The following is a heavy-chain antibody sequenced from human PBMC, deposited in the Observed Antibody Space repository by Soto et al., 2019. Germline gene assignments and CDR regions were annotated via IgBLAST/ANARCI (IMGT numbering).Heavy chain of an antibody. CDR1: GFTFDDYA. V-gene: IGHV3-9*01. J-gene: IGHJ4*02. D-gene: IGHD6-13*01. CDR2: ISWNSGSI. CDR3: AKAISSWYEEWVDY. Sequence: GGSLRLFCAASGFTFDDYAMHWVRQAPGKGLEWVSGISWNSGSIGYADSVKGRFTISRDNAKNSLYLQMKSLRAEDTALYYCAKAISSWYEEWVDYWGQLTLVTVSS.